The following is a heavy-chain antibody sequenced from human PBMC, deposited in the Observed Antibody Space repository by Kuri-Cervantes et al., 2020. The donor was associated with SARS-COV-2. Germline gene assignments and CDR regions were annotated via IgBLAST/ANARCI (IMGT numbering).Heavy chain of an antibody. D-gene: IGHD3-10*01. CDR1: GGTFSSYA. J-gene: IGHJ4*02. CDR2: IIPIFGTA. CDR3: AREAWFGELLGLFDY. Sequence: SVKVSCKASGGTFSSYAISWVRQAPGQGLEWMGGIIPIFGTANYAQKFQGRVTITTDESTSTAYMELSSLRSEDTAVYYCAREAWFGELLGLFDYWGQGTLVTVSS. V-gene: IGHV1-69*05.